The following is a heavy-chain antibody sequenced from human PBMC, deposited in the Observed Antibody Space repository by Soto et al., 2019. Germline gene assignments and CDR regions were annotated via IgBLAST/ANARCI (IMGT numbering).Heavy chain of an antibody. D-gene: IGHD3-10*01. CDR2: INPSGGST. Sequence: ASVKVSCKASGYTFTSYYMHWVRQAPGQGLEWMGIINPSGGSTSYAQKFQGRVTMTRDTSTSTAYMELSSLRSDDTAVYYCARDGELSLYYYYMDVWGKGTTVTVSS. CDR3: ARDGELSLYYYYMDV. CDR1: GYTFTSYY. V-gene: IGHV1-46*01. J-gene: IGHJ6*03.